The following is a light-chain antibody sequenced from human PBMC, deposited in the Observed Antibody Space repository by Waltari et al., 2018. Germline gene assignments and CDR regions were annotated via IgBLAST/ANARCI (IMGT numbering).Light chain of an antibody. J-gene: IGLJ2*01. Sequence: QSGLTQPPSVSGAPGQRVTIPCTGSSSHIGAGSDVHSYQVLPGKAPQLLIYGNNNRPSGVADRFSGSKSGTSASLAITGLQAEDEADYYCQSYDSSLRGSLFGGGTKLTVL. V-gene: IGLV1-40*01. CDR1: SSHIGAGSD. CDR3: QSYDSSLRGSL. CDR2: GNN.